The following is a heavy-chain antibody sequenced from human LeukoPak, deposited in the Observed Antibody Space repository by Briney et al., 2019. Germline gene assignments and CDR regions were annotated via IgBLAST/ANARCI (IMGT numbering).Heavy chain of an antibody. J-gene: IGHJ3*02. D-gene: IGHD2-15*01. CDR3: ARGLEGYGDAFDI. CDR2: ISSSGSTL. CDR1: GFTFSSYE. V-gene: IGHV3-48*03. Sequence: GGSLRLSCAASGFTFSSYEMNWVRQAPGKGLEWVSYISSSGSTLYYADSVKGRFTISRDNAKNSLYLQMNSLRAEDTAVYYCARGLEGYGDAFDIWGQGTMVTVSS.